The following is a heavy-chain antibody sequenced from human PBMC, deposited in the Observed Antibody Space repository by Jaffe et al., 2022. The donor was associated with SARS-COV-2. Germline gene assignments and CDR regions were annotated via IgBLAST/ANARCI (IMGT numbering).Heavy chain of an antibody. CDR1: GGSISSSSYY. CDR2: IYYSGST. V-gene: IGHV4-39*01. D-gene: IGHD5-12*01. Sequence: QLQLQESGPGLVKPSETLSLTCTVSGGSISSSSYYWGWIRQPPGKGLEWIGSIYYSGSTYYNPSLKSRVTISVDTSKNQFSLKLSSVTAADTAVYYCARQGGYDFDYYYYMDVWGKGTTVTVSS. CDR3: ARQGGYDFDYYYYMDV. J-gene: IGHJ6*03.